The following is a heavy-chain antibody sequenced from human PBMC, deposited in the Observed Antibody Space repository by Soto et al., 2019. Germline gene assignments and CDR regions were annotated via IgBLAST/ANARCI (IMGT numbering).Heavy chain of an antibody. CDR1: GFTFSSYG. J-gene: IGHJ6*02. CDR2: IVYDGSNK. D-gene: IGHD6-6*01. V-gene: IGHV3-30*18. Sequence: QVQLVESGGGVVQPGRSLRLSCAASGFTFSSYGMHWVRQAPGKGLEWVAVIVYDGSNKYYEESVKGRFTISRDNSKNPLYLQMSSLRAEDTAVYYCAKDKWGYSSSSSYGMDVWGQGTTVTVSS. CDR3: AKDKWGYSSSSSYGMDV.